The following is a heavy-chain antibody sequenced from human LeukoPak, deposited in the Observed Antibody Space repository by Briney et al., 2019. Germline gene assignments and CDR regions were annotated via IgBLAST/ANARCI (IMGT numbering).Heavy chain of an antibody. CDR3: ARDPIASAASGGDS. Sequence: GGSLRLSCAASGFTFDDYGMSWVRQAPGKGLEWVSGINWNGGITGYADSVKGRFTISRDNAKNSLYLQMNSLRAEDTAIYYCARDPIASAASGGDSWGQGTLVTVSS. V-gene: IGHV3-20*04. CDR2: INWNGGIT. CDR1: GFTFDDYG. J-gene: IGHJ4*02. D-gene: IGHD6-13*01.